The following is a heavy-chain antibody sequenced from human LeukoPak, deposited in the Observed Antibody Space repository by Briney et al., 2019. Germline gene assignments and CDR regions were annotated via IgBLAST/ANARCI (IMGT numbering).Heavy chain of an antibody. CDR3: ARPQDVVASPLDY. Sequence: GGSLRLSCAAYGFTVSSNYMSWDRQAPGKGLEWVSVIYSGGSTYYADSVKGRFTISRDNSKNTLYLQMNSLRAEDTAVYYCARPQDVVASPLDYWGQGTLVTVSS. J-gene: IGHJ4*02. CDR1: GFTVSSNY. V-gene: IGHV3-53*05. CDR2: IYSGGST. D-gene: IGHD5-12*01.